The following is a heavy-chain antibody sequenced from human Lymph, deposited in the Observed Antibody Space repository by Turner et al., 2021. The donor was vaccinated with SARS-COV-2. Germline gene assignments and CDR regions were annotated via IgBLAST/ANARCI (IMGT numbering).Heavy chain of an antibody. CDR3: ARDSPYCSSTSCYDP. D-gene: IGHD2-2*01. CDR2: IITILAIA. J-gene: IGHJ5*02. CDR1: GVTFCSYA. V-gene: IGHV1-69*10. Sequence: QVQLVQSGAEVKKPGSSVKVSCKASGVTFCSYAISWVRQATGQGLEWMGGIITILAIANYAQKFQGRVTITADKSTRTAYMELRSLRSEDTAVYYCARDSPYCSSTSCYDPWGQGTLVTVSS.